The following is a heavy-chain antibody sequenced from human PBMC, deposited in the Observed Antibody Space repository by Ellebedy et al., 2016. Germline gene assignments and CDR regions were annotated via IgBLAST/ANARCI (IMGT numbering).Heavy chain of an antibody. CDR1: GFTFSDYY. CDR2: ISSSSSYT. J-gene: IGHJ6*02. Sequence: GESLKISXAASGFTFSDYYMSWIRQAPGKGLEWVSYISSSSSYTNYADSVKGRFTISRDNAKNSLYLQMNSLRAEDTAVYYCARGKVVVGRGMDVWGQGTTVTVSS. D-gene: IGHD2-15*01. CDR3: ARGKVVVGRGMDV. V-gene: IGHV3-11*06.